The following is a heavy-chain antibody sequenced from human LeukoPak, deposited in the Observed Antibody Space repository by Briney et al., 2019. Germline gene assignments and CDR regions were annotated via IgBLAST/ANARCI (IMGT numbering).Heavy chain of an antibody. J-gene: IGHJ6*02. D-gene: IGHD3-3*01. V-gene: IGHV4-34*01. Sequence: SETLSLTCAVYGGSFSGYYWSWIRRPPGKGLEWIGEINHSGSTNYNPSLKSRVTISVDTSKNQLSLKLSSVTAADTAVYYCARERGFWSGYYAGYYYYGMDVWGQGTTVTVSS. CDR3: ARERGFWSGYYAGYYYYGMDV. CDR1: GGSFSGYY. CDR2: INHSGST.